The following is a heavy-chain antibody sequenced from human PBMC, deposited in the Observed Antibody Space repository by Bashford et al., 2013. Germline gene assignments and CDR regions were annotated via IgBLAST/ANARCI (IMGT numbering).Heavy chain of an antibody. V-gene: IGHV4-4*07. D-gene: IGHD2-2*01. CDR1: GGPISNYY. CDR3: ATERYCSSAYCSTQYYFDS. CDR2: IYIGGSRGST. Sequence: SETLSLTCTVSGGPISNYYWTWIRQPAGKGLEWIGHIYIGGSRGSTNYKPSLKSRVTMSVDTSKNQFSLKLSSVTAADTAVYYCATERYCSSAYCSTQYYFDSWGQGTLVTVSS. J-gene: IGHJ4*02.